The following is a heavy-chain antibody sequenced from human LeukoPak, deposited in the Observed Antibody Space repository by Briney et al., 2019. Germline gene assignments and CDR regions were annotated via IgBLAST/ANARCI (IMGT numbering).Heavy chain of an antibody. D-gene: IGHD5-24*01. CDR2: IKPGGNI. Sequence: PSETLSLTCAVHGGSLTGYYCSSIRQPPGEGLEWIGEIKPGGNINYNPSVKSRVTISKDTSKNQFSLKLSSVTAADTAVYYCAREGDGDGYNVYYFDYWGQGTLVTVSS. CDR1: GGSLTGYY. V-gene: IGHV4-34*01. CDR3: AREGDGDGYNVYYFDY. J-gene: IGHJ4*02.